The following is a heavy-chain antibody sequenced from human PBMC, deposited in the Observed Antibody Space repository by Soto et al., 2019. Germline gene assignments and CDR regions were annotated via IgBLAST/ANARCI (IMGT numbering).Heavy chain of an antibody. CDR2: IYYSGST. CDR3: ARVSRYYYDSSGLPGYFDY. D-gene: IGHD3-22*01. CDR1: GGSISSGDYY. V-gene: IGHV4-30-4*01. Sequence: QVQLQESGPGLVKPSQTLSLTCTVSGGSISSGDYYWSWIRQPPGKGLEWIGYIYYSGSTYYNPPLKSRVTISVDTSKNQFSLKLSSVTAADTAVYYCARVSRYYYDSSGLPGYFDYWGQGTLVTVSS. J-gene: IGHJ4*02.